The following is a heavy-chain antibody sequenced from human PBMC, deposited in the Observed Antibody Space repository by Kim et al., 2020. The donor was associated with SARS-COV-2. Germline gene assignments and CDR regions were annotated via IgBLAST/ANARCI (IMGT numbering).Heavy chain of an antibody. Sequence: YALSVKSRITINPDTSKNQFSLQLNSVTPEDTAVYYCARLIGTQDYGMDVWGQGTTVTVSS. J-gene: IGHJ6*02. D-gene: IGHD1-20*01. CDR3: ARLIGTQDYGMDV. V-gene: IGHV6-1*01.